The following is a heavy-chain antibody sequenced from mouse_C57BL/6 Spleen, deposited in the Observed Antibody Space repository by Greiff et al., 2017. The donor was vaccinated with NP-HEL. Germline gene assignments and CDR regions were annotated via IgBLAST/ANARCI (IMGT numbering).Heavy chain of an antibody. CDR3: AFYYYGSSPVFDV. V-gene: IGHV14-3*01. CDR1: GFNIKNTY. D-gene: IGHD1-1*01. CDR2: IDPANGNT. Sequence: VQLKESVAELVRPGASVKLSCTASGFNIKNTYMHWVKQRPEQGLEWIGRIDPANGNTKYAPKFQGKATITADTSSNTAYLQLSSLTSEDTAIYYCAFYYYGSSPVFDVWGTGTTVTVSS. J-gene: IGHJ1*03.